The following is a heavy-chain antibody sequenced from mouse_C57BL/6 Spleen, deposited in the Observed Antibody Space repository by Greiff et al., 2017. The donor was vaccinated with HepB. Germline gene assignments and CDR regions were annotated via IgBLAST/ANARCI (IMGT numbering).Heavy chain of an antibody. CDR2: ISDGGSYT. CDR3: ARDEGGYYYYYAMDY. J-gene: IGHJ4*01. CDR1: GFTFSSYA. V-gene: IGHV5-4*01. Sequence: EVKLVESGGGLVKPGGSLKLSCAASGFTFSSYAMSWVRQTPEKRLEWVATISDGGSYTYYPDNVKGRFTISRDNAKNNLYLQMSHLKSEDTAMYYCARDEGGYYYYYAMDYWGQGTSVTVSS. D-gene: IGHD2-3*01.